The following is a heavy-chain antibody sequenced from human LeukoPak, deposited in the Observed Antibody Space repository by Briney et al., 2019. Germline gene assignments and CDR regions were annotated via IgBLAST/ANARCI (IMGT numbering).Heavy chain of an antibody. J-gene: IGHJ6*02. V-gene: IGHV3-9*01. CDR2: ISWNSGSI. CDR1: GFTFDDYA. CDR3: AKDIGIGASTIFGETPYYYYYGMDV. D-gene: IGHD3-3*01. Sequence: QTGGSLRLSCAASGFTFDDYAMHWVRQAPGKGLEWVSGISWNSGSIGYADSVKGRFTISRDNAKNSLYLQMNSLRAEDTALYYCAKDIGIGASTIFGETPYYYYYGMDVWGQGTTVTVSS.